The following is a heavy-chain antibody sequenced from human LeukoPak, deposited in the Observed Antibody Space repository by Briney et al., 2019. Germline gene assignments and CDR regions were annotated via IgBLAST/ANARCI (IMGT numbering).Heavy chain of an antibody. CDR2: ISSSSSYI. V-gene: IGHV3-21*04. D-gene: IGHD1-26*01. J-gene: IGHJ4*02. CDR3: AKDRLWRWERGFDY. Sequence: GGSLRLPCAASGFTFSSYSMNWVRQAPGKGLEWVSSISSSSSYIYYADSVKGRFTISRDNSKNTLYLQMSSLRAEDTAVYYCAKDRLWRWERGFDYWGQGTLVTVSS. CDR1: GFTFSSYS.